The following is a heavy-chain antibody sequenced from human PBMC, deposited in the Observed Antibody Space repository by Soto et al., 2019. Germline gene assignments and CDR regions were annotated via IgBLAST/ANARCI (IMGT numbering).Heavy chain of an antibody. CDR1: GFTFDDYT. CDR3: AKDSSAVSIAAHVYYYGMDV. D-gene: IGHD6-6*01. V-gene: IGHV3-43*01. CDR2: ISWDGGST. Sequence: QPGGSLRLSCAASGFTFDDYTMHWVRQAPGKGLEWVSLISWDGGSTYYADSVKGRFTISRDNSKNSLYLQMNSLRTEDTALYYCAKDSSAVSIAAHVYYYGMDVWGQGTTVTVSS. J-gene: IGHJ6*02.